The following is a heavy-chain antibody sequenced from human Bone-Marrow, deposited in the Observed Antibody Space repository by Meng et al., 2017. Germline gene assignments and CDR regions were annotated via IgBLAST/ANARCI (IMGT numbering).Heavy chain of an antibody. CDR1: GFTVSSNY. V-gene: IGHV3-21*01. CDR3: ARDGLGGYFDY. J-gene: IGHJ4*02. Sequence: GGSLRLSCAASGFTVSSNYMSWVRQAPGKGLEWVSSISSSSSYIYYADSVKGRFTISRDNAKNSLYLQMNSLRAEDTAVYYCARDGLGGYFDYWGQGTLVTVSS. D-gene: IGHD1-26*01. CDR2: ISSSSSYI.